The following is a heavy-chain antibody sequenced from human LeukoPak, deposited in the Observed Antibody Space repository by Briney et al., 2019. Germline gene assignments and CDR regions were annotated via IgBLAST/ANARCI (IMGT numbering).Heavy chain of an antibody. V-gene: IGHV3-23*01. CDR1: GFAFSNYA. J-gene: IGHJ3*02. Sequence: GGSLRLSCAASGFAFSNYAMNWVRQAAGKGLEWVSVISGSGGSPYYADSVKGRFTISRDNSKSTLYLQMNSLRAEDTAIYYCARNMYSSSPPSSDAFGIWGQGTMLIVSS. CDR2: ISGSGGSP. CDR3: ARNMYSSSPPSSDAFGI. D-gene: IGHD6-6*01.